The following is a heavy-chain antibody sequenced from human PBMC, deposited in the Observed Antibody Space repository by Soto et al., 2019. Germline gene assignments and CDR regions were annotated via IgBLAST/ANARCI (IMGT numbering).Heavy chain of an antibody. CDR3: AKAGDYGGGKEILDY. Sequence: GGSLRLSCAASGFTFSSYGMHWVRQAPGKGLEWVAVISYDGSNKYYADSVKGRFTISRDNSKNTLYLQMNSLRAEDTAVYYCAKAGDYGGGKEILDYWGQGTLVTVSS. CDR1: GFTFSSYG. CDR2: ISYDGSNK. J-gene: IGHJ4*02. D-gene: IGHD4-17*01. V-gene: IGHV3-30*18.